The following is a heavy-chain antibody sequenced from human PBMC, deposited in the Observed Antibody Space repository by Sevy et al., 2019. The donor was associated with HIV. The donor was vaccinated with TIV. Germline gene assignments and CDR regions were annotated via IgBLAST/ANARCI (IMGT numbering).Heavy chain of an antibody. D-gene: IGHD3-22*01. J-gene: IGHJ3*02. CDR1: GFTFTDYA. V-gene: IGHV3-23*01. CDR3: AKDYYAGSGYYPQGAFDI. CDR2: ISGSGGST. Sequence: GGSLRLSCAASGFTFTDYAMNWVRQAPGKGLEWVSCISGSGGSTFYAHSVKGRFTISRDNSKNTLYLQMNSLRAEDTAVYYCAKDYYAGSGYYPQGAFDIWGQGTMVTVSS.